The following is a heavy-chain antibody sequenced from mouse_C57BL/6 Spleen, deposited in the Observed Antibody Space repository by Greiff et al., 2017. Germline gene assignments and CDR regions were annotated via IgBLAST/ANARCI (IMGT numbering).Heavy chain of an antibody. D-gene: IGHD1-1*01. CDR3: ARGVTTVVEGFAY. CDR2: IYPGDGDT. J-gene: IGHJ3*01. V-gene: IGHV1-82*01. Sequence: VQLQQSGPELVKPGASVKISCKASGYAFSSSWMNWVKQRPGKGLEWIGRIYPGDGDTNYNGKFKGKATLTADKSSSTAYMQLSSLTSEDSAVYFCARGVTTVVEGFAYWGKGTLVTVSA. CDR1: GYAFSSSW.